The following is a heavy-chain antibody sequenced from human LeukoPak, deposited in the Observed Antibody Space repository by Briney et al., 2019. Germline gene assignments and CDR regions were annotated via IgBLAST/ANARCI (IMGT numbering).Heavy chain of an antibody. CDR2: ISSSGSTI. CDR1: GFTVSSNY. Sequence: PGGSLRLSCAASGFTVSSNYMNWVRQAPGKGLEWVSYISSSGSTIYYADSVKGRFTISRDNAKNSLYLQMNSLRAEDTAVYYCARTDYGGNSVAFDIWGQGTTVTVSS. J-gene: IGHJ3*02. CDR3: ARTDYGGNSVAFDI. V-gene: IGHV3-48*03. D-gene: IGHD4-23*01.